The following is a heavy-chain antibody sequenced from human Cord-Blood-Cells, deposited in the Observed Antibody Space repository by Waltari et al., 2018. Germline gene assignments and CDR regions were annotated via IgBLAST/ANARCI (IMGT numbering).Heavy chain of an antibody. J-gene: IGHJ5*02. V-gene: IGHV4-34*01. CDR1: GGSFRGYY. CDR3: ARGHTMVRGVKGSNWFDP. CDR2: TNHSGST. Sequence: QVQLQQWGAGLLKPSETLSLTCAVYGGSFRGYYWSWIRQPPGKGLEWIGETNHSGSTNYNPSLKSRVTISVDTSKNQFSLKLSSVTAADTAVYYCARGHTMVRGVKGSNWFDPWGQGTLVTVSS. D-gene: IGHD3-10*01.